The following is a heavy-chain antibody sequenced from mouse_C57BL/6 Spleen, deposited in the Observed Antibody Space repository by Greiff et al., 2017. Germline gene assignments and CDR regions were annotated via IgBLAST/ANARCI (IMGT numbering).Heavy chain of an antibody. D-gene: IGHD2-1*01. CDR1: GYAFRSSW. CDR2: IYPGDGDT. J-gene: IGHJ2*01. Sequence: VQLQQSGPELVKPGASVKISCKASGYAFRSSWMNWVKQRPGKGLEWIGRIYPGDGDTNYNGKFKGKATLTADKSSSTAYMQLSSLTSEDSAVYFCARTGGNYYFDYWGQGTTLTVSS. V-gene: IGHV1-82*01. CDR3: ARTGGNYYFDY.